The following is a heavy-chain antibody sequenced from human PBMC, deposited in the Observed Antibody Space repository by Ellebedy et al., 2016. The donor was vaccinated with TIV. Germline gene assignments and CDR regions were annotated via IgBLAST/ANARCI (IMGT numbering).Heavy chain of an antibody. Sequence: MPSETLSLTCGVYGGSFSGYYWSWIRQPPGKGLEWIGEINHSGSTNYNPSLKSRVTISVETSKNQFSLKLRSVTAADTAVYYCARWNVNYYYYGMDVWGQGTTVTVSS. CDR1: GGSFSGYY. CDR3: ARWNVNYYYYGMDV. J-gene: IGHJ6*02. CDR2: INHSGST. V-gene: IGHV4-34*01. D-gene: IGHD1-1*01.